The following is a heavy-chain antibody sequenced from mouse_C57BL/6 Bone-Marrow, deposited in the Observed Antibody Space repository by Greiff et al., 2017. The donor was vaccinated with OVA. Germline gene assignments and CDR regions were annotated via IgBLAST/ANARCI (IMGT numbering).Heavy chain of an antibody. CDR2: IDPSDSYT. J-gene: IGHJ2*01. V-gene: IGHV1-59*01. D-gene: IGHD2-4*01. Sequence: VQLQQPGAELVRPGTSVKLSCKASGYTFTSYWMHWVKQRPGQGLEWIGVIDPSDSYTNYNQKFKGKATLTVDTSSSTAYMQLSSLTSEDSAVYYCARRGDYDWGGFDYWGQGTTLTVSS. CDR3: ARRGDYDWGGFDY. CDR1: GYTFTSYW.